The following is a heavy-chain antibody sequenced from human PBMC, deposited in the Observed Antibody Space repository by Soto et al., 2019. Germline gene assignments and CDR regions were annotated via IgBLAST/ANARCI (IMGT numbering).Heavy chain of an antibody. CDR1: GYRVTSYW. V-gene: IGHV5-51*01. CDR2: IYPGDSDT. D-gene: IGHD6-13*01. Sequence: GESLKISCKGSGYRVTSYWIGWVRHMPGKGLEWMGIIYPGDSDTRYSPSLQAQVTISADNSISTAYLQWRSLKASGTAMYYCAISSVASAGFDYWGQGKMVTVSS. CDR3: AISSVASAGFDY. J-gene: IGHJ4*02.